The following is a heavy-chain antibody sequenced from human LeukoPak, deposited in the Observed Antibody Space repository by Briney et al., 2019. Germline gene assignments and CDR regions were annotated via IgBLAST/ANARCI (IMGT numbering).Heavy chain of an antibody. CDR3: ARGRSRAAAAGTVDY. D-gene: IGHD6-13*01. Sequence: PSETLSLTCAVYGGSFSGYYWSWIRQPPGKGLEWIGEINHSGSTNYNPSLKSRVTISVDTSKNQFSLKLSSVTAADTAVYCCARGRSRAAAAGTVDYWGQGTLVTVSS. CDR2: INHSGST. V-gene: IGHV4-34*01. CDR1: GGSFSGYY. J-gene: IGHJ4*02.